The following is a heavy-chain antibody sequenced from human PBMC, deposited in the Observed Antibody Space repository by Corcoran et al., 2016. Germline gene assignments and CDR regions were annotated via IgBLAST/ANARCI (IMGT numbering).Heavy chain of an antibody. CDR3: AGPGSGWGAFDI. V-gene: IGHV4-34*01. Sequence: QVQLQQWGAGLLKPSETLSLTCAVYGGSFSGYYWSWIRQPPGKGLEWIGEINHSGSTNYNPSLKSRVTISVATSKNQFSLKLRSVTAADTAVYYCAGPGSGWGAFDIWGKGTMVTVSS. J-gene: IGHJ3*02. CDR2: INHSGST. CDR1: GGSFSGYY. D-gene: IGHD6-19*01.